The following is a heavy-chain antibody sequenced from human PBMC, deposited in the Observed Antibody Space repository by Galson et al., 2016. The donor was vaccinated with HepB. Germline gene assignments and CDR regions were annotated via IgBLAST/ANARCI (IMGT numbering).Heavy chain of an antibody. CDR3: AVRYSSIWYFQH. V-gene: IGHV3-23*01. Sequence: SLRLSCAACGFTLSNSALSWVRQAPGKGLEWVSAMSDSGGSTYYADSVKGRFTISRDNSKNTLYLQMNSLGAEDTAIYYCAVRYSSIWYFQHWGRGTLVSVSS. CDR1: GFTLSNSA. CDR2: MSDSGGST. J-gene: IGHJ1*01. D-gene: IGHD6-13*01.